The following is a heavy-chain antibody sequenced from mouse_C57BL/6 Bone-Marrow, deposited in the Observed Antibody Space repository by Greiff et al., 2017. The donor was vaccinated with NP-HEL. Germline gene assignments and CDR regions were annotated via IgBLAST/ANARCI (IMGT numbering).Heavy chain of an antibody. CDR1: GYTFTSYW. V-gene: IGHV1-55*01. J-gene: IGHJ4*01. D-gene: IGHD2-4*01. CDR2: IYPGSGST. Sequence: QVQLQQPGAELVKPGASVKMSCKASGYTFTSYWITWVKQRPGQGLEWIGDIYPGSGSTNYNEKFKSKATLTVDTSSSTAYMQLSSLTSEDPAVYYCARTTMITTRRVRDAMDYWGQGTSVTVSS. CDR3: ARTTMITTRRVRDAMDY.